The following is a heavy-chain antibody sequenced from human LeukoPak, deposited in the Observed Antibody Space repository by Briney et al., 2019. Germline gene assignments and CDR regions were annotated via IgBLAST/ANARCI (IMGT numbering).Heavy chain of an antibody. J-gene: IGHJ3*02. Sequence: TSGTLSLTCAVSGGSISSSNWWSWVRQPPGKGLEWIGEIYHSGSTNYNPSLKSRVTISVDKSKNQFSLKLSSVTAADTAVYYCARVGYSYGSAFDIWGQGTMVTVSS. CDR2: IYHSGST. CDR3: ARVGYSYGSAFDI. CDR1: GGSISSSNW. V-gene: IGHV4-4*02. D-gene: IGHD5-18*01.